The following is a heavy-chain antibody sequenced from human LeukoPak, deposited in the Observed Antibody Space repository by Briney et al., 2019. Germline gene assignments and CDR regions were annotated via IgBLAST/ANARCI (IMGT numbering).Heavy chain of an antibody. CDR1: GGSTSSYY. Sequence: SETLSLTCTVSGGSTSSYYWSWIRQPPGKGLEWIGYIYYSGSTNYNPSLKSRVTISVDTSKNQFSLKLSSVTAADTAVYYCARYGSYYRDAFDIWGQGTMVTVSS. CDR3: ARYGSYYRDAFDI. CDR2: IYYSGST. V-gene: IGHV4-59*08. D-gene: IGHD3-10*01. J-gene: IGHJ3*02.